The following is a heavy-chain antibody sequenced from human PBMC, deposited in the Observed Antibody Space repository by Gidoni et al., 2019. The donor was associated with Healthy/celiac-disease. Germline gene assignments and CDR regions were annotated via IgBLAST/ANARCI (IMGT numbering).Heavy chain of an antibody. CDR1: GGPISSSSYY. V-gene: IGHV4-39*07. Sequence: QLQLQESGPGLVKPSETLSLTCTVPGGPISSSSYYWGWLRQPPGKGLEWIGSIYYSGSTYYNPSLKSRVTISVDTSKNQFSLKLSSVTAADTAVYYCARGIAAAGDEYFQHWGQGTLVTVSS. CDR2: IYYSGST. D-gene: IGHD6-13*01. CDR3: ARGIAAAGDEYFQH. J-gene: IGHJ1*01.